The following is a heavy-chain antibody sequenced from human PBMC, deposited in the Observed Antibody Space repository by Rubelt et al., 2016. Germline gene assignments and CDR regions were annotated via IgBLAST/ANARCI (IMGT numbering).Heavy chain of an antibody. V-gene: IGHV4-59*12. J-gene: IGHJ4*02. CDR2: INKSGNT. D-gene: IGHD2-15*01. CDR1: GVSISSYY. Sequence: QVQLQESGPGLVKPSETLSLTCTVSGVSISSYYWSWIRQPPGKGLEWIGDINKSGNTDYNPSLKSRVTISVDTSKNQFSLKLGSVTGADTAVYYCASRYCGGGSCYFYPEYHLDYWGQGTLVTVSS. CDR3: ASRYCGGGSCYFYPEYHLDY.